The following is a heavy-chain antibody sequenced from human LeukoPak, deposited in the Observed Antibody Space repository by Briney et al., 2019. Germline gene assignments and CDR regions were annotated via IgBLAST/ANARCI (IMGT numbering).Heavy chain of an antibody. CDR2: ISIYSGNT. CDR1: GYTFTSHG. D-gene: IGHD7-27*01. J-gene: IGHJ4*02. CDR3: ARDPGGTWGFDY. Sequence: GASVTVSCTASGYTFTSHGLSWARQAPGQGLEWMGWISIYSGNTNYAQKFQDRISMTTDTSTNTACMELRSLKSDDTAVYYCARDPGGTWGFDYWGQGALVTVSS. V-gene: IGHV1-18*01.